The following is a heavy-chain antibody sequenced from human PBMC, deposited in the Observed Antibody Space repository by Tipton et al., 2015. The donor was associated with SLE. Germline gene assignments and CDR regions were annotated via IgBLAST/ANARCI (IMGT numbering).Heavy chain of an antibody. CDR3: AKDLMYGHPGPYFDY. V-gene: IGHV1-18*01. D-gene: IGHD2-8*01. Sequence: KFQGRVTMTTDTSTSTAFMELRSLRSDDTAVYYCAKDLMYGHPGPYFDYWGQGTLVTVSS. J-gene: IGHJ4*02.